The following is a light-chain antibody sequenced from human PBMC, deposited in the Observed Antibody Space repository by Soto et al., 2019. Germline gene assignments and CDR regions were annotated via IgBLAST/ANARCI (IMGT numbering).Light chain of an antibody. CDR2: KAS. CDR1: QRISSY. CDR3: QHYNSYSEA. J-gene: IGKJ1*01. V-gene: IGKV1-5*03. Sequence: DIQMTQSPSSLSASVGDRVTITCRASQRISSYLHWYQQKPGKAPKLLIYKASTLKSGVPSRFSGSGSGTEFTLTISSLQPDDFATYYCQHYNSYSEAFGQGTKVDIK.